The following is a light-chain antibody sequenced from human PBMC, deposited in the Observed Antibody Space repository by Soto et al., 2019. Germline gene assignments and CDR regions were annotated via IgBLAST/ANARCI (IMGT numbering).Light chain of an antibody. V-gene: IGLV2-14*01. Sequence: QSVLTQPASVSGSPGQSITISCTGTSSDIGGYNYVSWYQQHPGKAPKLMIYDVSERPAGVPNRFSGSKSGNPSSLTFSGLQAEDAADYFCCSSTINRDVLFGGGTKVTVL. CDR2: DVS. CDR1: SSDIGGYNY. J-gene: IGLJ2*01. CDR3: CSSTINRDVL.